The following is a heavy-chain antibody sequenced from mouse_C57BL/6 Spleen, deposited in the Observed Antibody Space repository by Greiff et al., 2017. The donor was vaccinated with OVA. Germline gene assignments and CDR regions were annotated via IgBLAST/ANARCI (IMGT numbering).Heavy chain of an antibody. Sequence: QVQLQQPGAELVRPGTSVKLSCKASGYTFTSYWMHWVKQRPGQGLEWIGVIDPSDSYTNYNQKFKGKATLTVDTSSSTAYMQLSSLTSEDSAVYYCARDGVYRDYAMDYWGQGTSVTVSS. CDR3: ARDGVYRDYAMDY. CDR1: GYTFTSYW. J-gene: IGHJ4*01. D-gene: IGHD2-1*01. V-gene: IGHV1-59*01. CDR2: IDPSDSYT.